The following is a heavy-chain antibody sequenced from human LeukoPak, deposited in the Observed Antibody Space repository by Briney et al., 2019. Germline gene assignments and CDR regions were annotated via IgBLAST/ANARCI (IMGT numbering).Heavy chain of an antibody. CDR3: ARGDPNYDFWSGQPVFDY. J-gene: IGHJ4*02. V-gene: IGHV4-34*01. Sequence: SETLSLTCAVYGGSFSGYYWSWIRQPPGKGLEWFGEINHSGSTNYNPSLKSRVTISVDTSKNQFSLKLSSVTAADTAVYYCARGDPNYDFWSGQPVFDYWGQGTLVTVSS. CDR1: GGSFSGYY. CDR2: INHSGST. D-gene: IGHD3-3*01.